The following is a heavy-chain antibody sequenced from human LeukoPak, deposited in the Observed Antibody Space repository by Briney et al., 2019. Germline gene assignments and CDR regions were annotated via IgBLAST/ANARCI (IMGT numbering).Heavy chain of an antibody. Sequence: PSETLSLTCTVAGGSISGYYRMWIRQPPGKGLEWIGYLYYSGNTKYSPSLKSRVTISEDTSKNQASLKLRSVTAADTAVYYCARGVAGSGSTPKYWGQGTLVTVSS. CDR3: ARGVAGSGSTPKY. CDR2: LYYSGNT. J-gene: IGHJ4*02. CDR1: GGSISGYY. V-gene: IGHV4-59*01. D-gene: IGHD1-26*01.